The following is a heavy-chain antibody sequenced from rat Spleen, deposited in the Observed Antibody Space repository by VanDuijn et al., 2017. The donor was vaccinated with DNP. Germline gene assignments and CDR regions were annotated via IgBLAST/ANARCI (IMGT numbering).Heavy chain of an antibody. CDR1: GFTFSDYY. CDR2: IGSAAYAP. Sequence: EVQLVESGGGLVQPGRSLKLFCAASGFTFSDYYMAWFRQAPTKGLEWVAYIGSAAYAPYYGDSVKGRFTISRDNAKSTLYLQMDSLRSEETATYYCARLVLGALDYWGQGVMVTVSS. CDR3: ARLVLGALDY. J-gene: IGHJ2*01. D-gene: IGHD5-1*01. V-gene: IGHV5S11*01.